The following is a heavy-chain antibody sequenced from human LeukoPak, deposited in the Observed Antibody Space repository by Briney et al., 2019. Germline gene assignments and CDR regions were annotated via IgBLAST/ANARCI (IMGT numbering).Heavy chain of an antibody. J-gene: IGHJ5*02. V-gene: IGHV1-18*01. CDR2: ISAYNGNT. CDR3: AISLWFSEYAGNWFDP. D-gene: IGHD3-10*01. CDR1: GYTFTSYG. Sequence: ASVKVSCKASGYTFTSYGISWVRQAPGQGLEWMGWISAYNGNTNYAQKLQGRVTMTTDTSTSTAYMELRSLRSDDTAVYYCAISLWFSEYAGNWFDPWGQGTLVTVSS.